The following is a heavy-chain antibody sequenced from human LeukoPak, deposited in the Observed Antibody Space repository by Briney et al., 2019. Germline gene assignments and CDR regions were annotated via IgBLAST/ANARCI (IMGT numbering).Heavy chain of an antibody. CDR2: IYTSGST. D-gene: IGHD2-21*02. V-gene: IGHV4-4*07. Sequence: SETLSLTCTVSGGSISSYYWSWIRQPAGKGLEWIGRIYTSGSTNYNPSLKSRVTMSVDTSKNQFSLKLSSVTAADTAVYYCARDKVVTMTFLCAFDIWGQGTMVTVSS. J-gene: IGHJ3*02. CDR1: GGSISSYY. CDR3: ARDKVVTMTFLCAFDI.